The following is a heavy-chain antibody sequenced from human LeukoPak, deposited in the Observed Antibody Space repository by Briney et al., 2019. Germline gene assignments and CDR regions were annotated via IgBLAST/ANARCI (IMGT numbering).Heavy chain of an antibody. CDR2: ISSSGSTI. D-gene: IGHD6-19*01. J-gene: IGHJ4*02. CDR1: GFTFSDYY. V-gene: IGHV3-11*01. Sequence: GGSLRLSSAASGFTFSDYYMSWIRQAPGKGLEWVSYISSSGSTIYYADSVKGRFTISRDNAKNSLYLQMNSLRAEDTAVYYCARDVRKWLISEHYFDYWGQGTLVTVSS. CDR3: ARDVRKWLISEHYFDY.